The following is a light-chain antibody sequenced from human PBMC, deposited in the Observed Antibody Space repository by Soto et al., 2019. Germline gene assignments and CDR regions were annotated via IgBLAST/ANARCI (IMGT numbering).Light chain of an antibody. Sequence: QSVLTQPPSVSGTPGQRVNMSCSGSSSNIGSKSVSWYQHLPQTAPKLLIYSNNQRPSGVPGRFSGSKSGTSASLAISGLQSDDETQYYCAAWDDSLSGPVFGGGTKLTVL. CDR3: AAWDDSLSGPV. CDR1: SSNIGSKS. V-gene: IGLV1-44*01. J-gene: IGLJ3*02. CDR2: SNN.